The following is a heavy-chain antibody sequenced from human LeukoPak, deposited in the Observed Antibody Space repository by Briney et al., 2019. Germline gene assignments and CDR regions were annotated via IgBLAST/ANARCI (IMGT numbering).Heavy chain of an antibody. J-gene: IGHJ6*02. Sequence: PSETLSHTSTVYSGSISSYYWSWIRQPPGKGLEWIGYIYYSGSTNYNPSLKSRVTISVDTSKSQFSLKLSSVTAADTAVYYCARDKLYCSGGSCYYGMDDWGQGTTVTVSS. D-gene: IGHD2-15*01. CDR1: SGSISSYY. CDR3: ARDKLYCSGGSCYYGMDD. CDR2: IYYSGST. V-gene: IGHV4-59*01.